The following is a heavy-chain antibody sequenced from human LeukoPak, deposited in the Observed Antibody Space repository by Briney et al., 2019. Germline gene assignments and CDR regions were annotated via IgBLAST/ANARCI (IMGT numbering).Heavy chain of an antibody. CDR1: GGSLSTNNW. V-gene: IGHV4-4*02. D-gene: IGHD1-26*01. J-gene: IGHJ3*02. Sequence: PSGTLSLTCAVSGGSLSTNNWWTWGRQPPGKGLEWIGEIHHSGSTDYNPSLKRRVTISPDKSKKQFSLTLTSVTAADTAVYFCARAPLSGTYYTDAFDIWGQGTMVTVSS. CDR2: IHHSGST. CDR3: ARAPLSGTYYTDAFDI.